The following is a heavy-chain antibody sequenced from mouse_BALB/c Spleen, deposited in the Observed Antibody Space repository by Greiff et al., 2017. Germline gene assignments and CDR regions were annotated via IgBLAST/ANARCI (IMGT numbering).Heavy chain of an antibody. CDR1: GYAFTSYN. J-gene: IGHJ3*01. D-gene: IGHD2-4*01. CDR3: ARSGEITTRAWFAY. Sequence: EVQLQQSGPELVKPGASVKVSCKASGYAFTSYNMYWVKQSHGKSLEWIGYIDPYNGGTSYNQKFKGKATLTVDKSSSTAYMHLNSLTSEDSAVYYCARSGEITTRAWFAYWGQGTLVTVSA. V-gene: IGHV1S135*01. CDR2: IDPYNGGT.